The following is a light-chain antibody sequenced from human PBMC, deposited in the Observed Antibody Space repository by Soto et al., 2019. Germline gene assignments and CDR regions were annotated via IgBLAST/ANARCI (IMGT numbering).Light chain of an antibody. J-gene: IGKJ1*01. Sequence: DIQMTQSPSSLSASVGDRVTITCRASQSISSYLNWYQQKPGKAPKILIYAASSLQSGVPSRFRGGGAGTEFTLTISRLQPEDFETYYCQQTSAFPRTFGQGTKVDIK. CDR1: QSISSY. CDR3: QQTSAFPRT. V-gene: IGKV1-39*01. CDR2: AAS.